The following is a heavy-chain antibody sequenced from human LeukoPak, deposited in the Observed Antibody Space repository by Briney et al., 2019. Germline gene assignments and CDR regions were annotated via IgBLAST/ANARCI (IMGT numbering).Heavy chain of an antibody. CDR3: ARGRLTYYYDSSGYLSY. V-gene: IGHV4-34*01. D-gene: IGHD3-22*01. CDR1: GGSFSGYY. J-gene: IGHJ4*02. Sequence: SETLSLTCAVYGGSFSGYYWSWIRQPPGKGLEWIGEINHSGSTNYNPSLKSRVTTSVDTSKNQFSLKLSSVTAADTAVYYCARGRLTYYYDSSGYLSYWGQGTLVTVSS. CDR2: INHSGST.